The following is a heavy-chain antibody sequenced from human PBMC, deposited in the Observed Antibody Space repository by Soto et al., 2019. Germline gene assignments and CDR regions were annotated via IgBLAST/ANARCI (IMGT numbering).Heavy chain of an antibody. CDR2: IYYSGST. V-gene: IGHV4-30-4*01. D-gene: IGHD3-16*02. J-gene: IGHJ3*02. CDR1: GGSLSSGDYY. Sequence: LTCTVSGGSLSSGDYYWSWIRQPPGKGLEWIGYIYYSGSTYYNPSLKSRVTISVDTSKNQFSLKLSSMTAADTAVYYCARAKRGMTTVGGVIVIVPDSLEILGQGTMGTVAS. CDR3: ARAKRGMTTVGGVIVIVPDSLEI.